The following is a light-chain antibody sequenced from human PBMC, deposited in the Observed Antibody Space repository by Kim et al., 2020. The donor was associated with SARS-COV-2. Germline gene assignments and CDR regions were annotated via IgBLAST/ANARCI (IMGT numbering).Light chain of an antibody. V-gene: IGLV3-1*01. J-gene: IGLJ2*01. Sequence: VAVSPGQTASITGSGDKLGDKYACWYQQKPGQSPVLVMYQDSKRPSGIPERFSGSNSGNTATLTISGTQAMDEADYYCQAWDSSPVFGGGTQLTVL. CDR3: QAWDSSPV. CDR2: QDS. CDR1: KLGDKY.